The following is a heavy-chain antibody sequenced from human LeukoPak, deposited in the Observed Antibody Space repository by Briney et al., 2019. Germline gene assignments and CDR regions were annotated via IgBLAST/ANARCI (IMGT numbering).Heavy chain of an antibody. V-gene: IGHV3-11*04. D-gene: IGHD4-11*01. CDR3: ARDPPKATVPYRDWAFDI. Sequence: GGSLRLSCVASGFNFGDYYMNWIRQSPGKGLEWISYMSSRSGIIYYGGSVKGRFTISRDNAKNSLYLQMNSLRPDDTAVYYCARDPPKATVPYRDWAFDIWGQGTMVTVSS. CDR1: GFNFGDYY. CDR2: MSSRSGII. J-gene: IGHJ3*02.